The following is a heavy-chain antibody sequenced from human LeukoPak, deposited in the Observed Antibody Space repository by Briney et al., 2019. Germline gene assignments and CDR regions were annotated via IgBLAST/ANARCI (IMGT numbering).Heavy chain of an antibody. CDR3: AKGPRPDITVAHTVEK. J-gene: IGHJ4*02. CDR2: ISSRCDST. V-gene: IGHV3-23*01. CDR1: GFTFSNDA. D-gene: IGHD6-19*01. Sequence: GGSLRLSCAASGFTFSNDAMSWGRQAPGRGLDWVSTISSRCDSTYDADSVKRRFTISRDNSKNSLYLQMNSLRADDTAVYYCAKGPRPDITVAHTVEKWGQGTLVSVSS.